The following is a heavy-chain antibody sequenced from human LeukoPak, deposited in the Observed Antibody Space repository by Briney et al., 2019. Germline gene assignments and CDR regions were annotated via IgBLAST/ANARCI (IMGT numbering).Heavy chain of an antibody. D-gene: IGHD2-15*01. CDR2: INSDGSST. V-gene: IGHV3-74*01. CDR3: ARGQTQTYCSGGSCSYWRYYYYGLDV. CDR1: GFTFSSYW. J-gene: IGHJ6*02. Sequence: GGSLRLSCAASGFTFSSYWMHCVRHAPGKGLVWVALINSDGSSTNYADSVKGLFSCSIDNAKNTLYPQMNSLSAYDTAFSYSARGQTQTYCSGGSCSYWRYYYYGLDVWGQGTTVTVSS.